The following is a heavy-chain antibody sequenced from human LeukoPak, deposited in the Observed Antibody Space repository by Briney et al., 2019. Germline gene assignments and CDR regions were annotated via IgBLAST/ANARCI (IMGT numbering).Heavy chain of an antibody. CDR3: ARVYGDIIDY. CDR2: IYYSGST. V-gene: IGHV4-39*07. CDR1: GGSISSSSYY. J-gene: IGHJ4*02. D-gene: IGHD4-17*01. Sequence: SETLSLTCTVSGGSISSSSYYWGWIRQPPGKGLEWIATIYYSGSTYYNPSLKSRVTISVDTSKSQISLKLSSVTAADTAVYYCARVYGDIIDYWGQGTLVTVSS.